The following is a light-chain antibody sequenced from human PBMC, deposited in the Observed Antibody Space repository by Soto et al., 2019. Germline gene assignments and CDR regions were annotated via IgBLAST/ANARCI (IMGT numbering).Light chain of an antibody. CDR2: EVS. CDR3: SSYRSSSTPYVV. J-gene: IGLJ2*01. Sequence: QSVLTQPASVSGSPGQSITISCTGTSSDVGGYKYVSWYQQNPGKAPKLMIYEVSNRPSGVSNRFSGSKSGNTASLTISGLQADDEADYYCSSYRSSSTPYVVFGGGTKLTVL. V-gene: IGLV2-14*01. CDR1: SSDVGGYKY.